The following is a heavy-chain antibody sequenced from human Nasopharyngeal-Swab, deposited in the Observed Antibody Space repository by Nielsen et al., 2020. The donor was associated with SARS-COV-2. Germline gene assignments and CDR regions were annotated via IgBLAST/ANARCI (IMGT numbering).Heavy chain of an antibody. Sequence: GGSLRFSCAASGFTFDDYAMHWVQQAPGKGLEWVSGISWNSGSIGYADSVKGRFTISRDNAKNSLYLQMNSLRAEDTALYYCAKEDYYYGMDVWGQGTTVTVSS. CDR2: ISWNSGSI. V-gene: IGHV3-9*01. CDR3: AKEDYYYGMDV. J-gene: IGHJ6*02. CDR1: GFTFDDYA.